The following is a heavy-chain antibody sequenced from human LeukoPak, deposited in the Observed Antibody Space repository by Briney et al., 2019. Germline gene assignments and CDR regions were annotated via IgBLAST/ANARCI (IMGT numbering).Heavy chain of an antibody. J-gene: IGHJ4*02. CDR3: AKDRSCPDY. CDR1: GFTFDDYA. CDR2: ISGSGGST. Sequence: GRSLRLSCAASGFTFDDYAMHWVRQAPGKGLEWVSAISGSGGSTYYADSVKGRFTISRDNSKNTLYLQMNSLRAEDTAVYYCAKDRSCPDYWGQGTLVTVSS. V-gene: IGHV3-23*01.